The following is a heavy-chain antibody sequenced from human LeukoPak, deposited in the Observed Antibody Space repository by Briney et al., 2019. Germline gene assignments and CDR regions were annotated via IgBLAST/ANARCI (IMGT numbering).Heavy chain of an antibody. V-gene: IGHV3-53*01. Sequence: PGGSLRLSCAASGFTVSSNYMSWVRQAPGKGLEWVSVIYSGGSTYYAGSVKGRFTISRDNSKNTLYLQMNSLRAEDTAVYYCARGPYYYYGMDVWGQGTTVTVSS. J-gene: IGHJ6*02. CDR2: IYSGGST. CDR3: ARGPYYYYGMDV. CDR1: GFTVSSNY.